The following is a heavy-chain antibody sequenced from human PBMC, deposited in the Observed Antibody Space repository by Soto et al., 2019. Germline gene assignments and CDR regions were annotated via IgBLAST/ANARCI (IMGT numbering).Heavy chain of an antibody. D-gene: IGHD3-22*01. Sequence: SVKVSCKASGGTFSSYAISWVRQAPGQGLEWMGGIIPIFGTANYAQKFQGRVTITADESTSTAYMELSSLRSEDTAVYYCAGTDSSGYYPSDSWGQGTLVTVSS. V-gene: IGHV1-69*13. CDR1: GGTFSSYA. J-gene: IGHJ5*02. CDR2: IIPIFGTA. CDR3: AGTDSSGYYPSDS.